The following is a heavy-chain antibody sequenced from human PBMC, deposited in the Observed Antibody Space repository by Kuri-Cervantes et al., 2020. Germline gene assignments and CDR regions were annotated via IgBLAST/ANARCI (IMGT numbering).Heavy chain of an antibody. J-gene: IGHJ4*02. Sequence: SVKVSCKASGYTFTSYAMNWVRQAPGQRLEWMGGIIPIFGTANYAQKFQGRVTITADESTSTAYMELSSLRSEDTAVYYCARDPRPSGIAARPYFDYWGQGTLVTVSS. CDR2: IIPIFGTA. D-gene: IGHD6-6*01. V-gene: IGHV1-69*13. CDR1: GYTFTSYA. CDR3: ARDPRPSGIAARPYFDY.